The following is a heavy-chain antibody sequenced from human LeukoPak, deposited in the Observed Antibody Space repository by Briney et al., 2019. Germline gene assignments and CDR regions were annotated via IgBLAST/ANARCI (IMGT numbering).Heavy chain of an antibody. CDR3: ARLATTYCSGSSCSWVM. CDR2: IIAIFGTA. Sequence: ASVKVSCKASGGTFSSYAISWVRQAPGQGLEWMGGIIAIFGTADYAQKFQGRVTITADESTSTAFMELSSLRSQDTAVYCCARLATTYCSGSSCSWVMWGQGTMVTVSS. D-gene: IGHD2-15*01. CDR1: GGTFSSYA. J-gene: IGHJ3*02. V-gene: IGHV1-69*13.